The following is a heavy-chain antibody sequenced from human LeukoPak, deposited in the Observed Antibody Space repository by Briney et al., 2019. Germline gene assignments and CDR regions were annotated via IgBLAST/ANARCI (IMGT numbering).Heavy chain of an antibody. D-gene: IGHD2-2*01. J-gene: IGHJ2*01. CDR2: IYHSGST. CDR1: GYSISSGYY. CDR3: ARPIPAAPRGDNWYFDL. Sequence: PSETLSRTCALSGYSISSGYYWGWIRQPPGKGLEWIGSIYHSGSTYYNPSLKSRVTISVDTSKNQFSLKLSSVTAADTAVYYCARPIPAAPRGDNWYFDLWGRGTLVTVSS. V-gene: IGHV4-38-2*01.